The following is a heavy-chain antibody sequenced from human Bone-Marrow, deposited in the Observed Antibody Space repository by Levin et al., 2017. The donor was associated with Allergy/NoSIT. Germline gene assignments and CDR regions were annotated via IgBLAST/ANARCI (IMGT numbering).Heavy chain of an antibody. J-gene: IGHJ4*02. CDR3: ARHRQYCVWTGSDPPADFDY. CDR2: AHDSGST. D-gene: IGHD3/OR15-3a*01. CDR1: GDSVSNYY. Sequence: SETLSLTCTVSGDSVSNYYWSWIRQPPGKGMEWIGYAHDSGSTNYNPSLKSRVPMSVDTSKNQFSVRLNSVTAADTAVYYGARHRQYCVWTGSDPPADFDYWGKGTVVIVSS. V-gene: IGHV4-59*02.